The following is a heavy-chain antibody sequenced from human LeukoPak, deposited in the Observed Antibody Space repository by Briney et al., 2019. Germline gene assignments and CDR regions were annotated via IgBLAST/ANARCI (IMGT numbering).Heavy chain of an antibody. CDR1: GYSISSGHY. Sequence: PSETLSLTCTVSGYSISSGHYWDWIRQPAGKGLEWIGTIYHRGSTYYNPSLKSRVTISVDTSKNQFSLNLSSVTAADTAVYYCARVGRYAFDIWGQGTMVSVSS. J-gene: IGHJ3*02. CDR3: ARVGRYAFDI. CDR2: IYHRGST. D-gene: IGHD1-1*01. V-gene: IGHV4-38-2*02.